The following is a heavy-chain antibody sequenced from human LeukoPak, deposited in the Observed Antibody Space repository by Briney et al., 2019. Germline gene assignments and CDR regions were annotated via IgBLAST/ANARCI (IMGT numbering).Heavy chain of an antibody. CDR2: INSDGSST. V-gene: IGHV3-74*01. CDR3: ARKSSSWYETIDY. Sequence: GGSLRLSCAASGFTFSSYWMHWVRQAPGKGLVCVSRINSDGSSTSYADSVKGRFTISRDNAKNTLYLQMNSLRAEDTAVYYCARKSSSWYETIDYWGQGTLVTVSS. CDR1: GFTFSSYW. J-gene: IGHJ4*02. D-gene: IGHD6-13*01.